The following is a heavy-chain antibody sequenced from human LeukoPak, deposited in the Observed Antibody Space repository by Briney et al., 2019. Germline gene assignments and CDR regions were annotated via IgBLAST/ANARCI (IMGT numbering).Heavy chain of an antibody. CDR3: AKVYYYESTNCCYDS. D-gene: IGHD3-22*01. CDR2: ISGGGTTT. J-gene: IGHJ4*02. Sequence: GGSLRLSCATSGFTFANYAMSWVRQAPGKGLEWVSAISGGGTTTYSADSVRGRFSISRDNSRNTLYLQMDSLTAEDTARYFCAKVYYYESTNCCYDSWGQGTLVTVSS. V-gene: IGHV3-23*01. CDR1: GFTFANYA.